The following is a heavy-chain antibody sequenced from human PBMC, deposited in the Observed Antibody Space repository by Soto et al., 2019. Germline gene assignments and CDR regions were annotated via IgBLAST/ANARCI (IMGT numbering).Heavy chain of an antibody. V-gene: IGHV3-23*01. J-gene: IGHJ4*02. Sequence: GGSLRLSCAASGFTFSSYAMSWVRQSPGKGLEWVSAISGSGGSTYYADSVKGRFTISRDNSKNTLYLQMNSLRAEDTAVYYCAKGSSAHAYYGRIDYWGQGTLVTVSS. CDR3: AKGSSAHAYYGRIDY. CDR1: GFTFSSYA. CDR2: ISGSGGST. D-gene: IGHD3-22*01.